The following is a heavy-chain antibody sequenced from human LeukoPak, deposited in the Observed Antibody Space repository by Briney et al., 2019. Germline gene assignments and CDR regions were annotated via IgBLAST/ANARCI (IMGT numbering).Heavy chain of an antibody. CDR2: VYPGGTT. Sequence: PSKPLPLTSSVSGGSISAYYWSWIRQPAGQGREWMGSVYPGGTTNYTPAPTSRAPVSVDTSKNQVSLKLTSVTAGDAAVYYCARDVLYVSGSYRPVGLDPWGQGTLVTVSS. J-gene: IGHJ5*02. V-gene: IGHV4-4*07. CDR1: GGSISAYY. D-gene: IGHD3-16*02. CDR3: ARDVLYVSGSYRPVGLDP.